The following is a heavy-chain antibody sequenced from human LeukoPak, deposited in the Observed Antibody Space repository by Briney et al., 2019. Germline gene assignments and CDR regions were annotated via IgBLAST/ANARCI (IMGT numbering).Heavy chain of an antibody. CDR2: ISYSGGST. Sequence: GGSLRLSCAASGLTFSSYAMNWVRQAPGKGLEWVSTISYSGGSTYYVDSVKGRFPISRDNSENTLYLQLNSLRAEDTAVYYCAKAASGSYLYYFDYWGQGTLVTVSS. J-gene: IGHJ4*02. CDR3: AKAASGSYLYYFDY. V-gene: IGHV3-23*01. CDR1: GLTFSSYA. D-gene: IGHD1-26*01.